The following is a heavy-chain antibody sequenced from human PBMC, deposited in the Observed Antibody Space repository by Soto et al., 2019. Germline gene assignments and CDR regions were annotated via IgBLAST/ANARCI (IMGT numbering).Heavy chain of an antibody. CDR2: INSDGSST. CDR3: ARAPRPKWLTGTFDY. V-gene: IGHV3-74*01. Sequence: EVQLVESGGGLVQPGGSLRLSCAASGFTFSSYWMHWVRQAPGKGLVWVSRINSDGSSTSYADSVKGRFTISRDNAKNTLYLQMNSLRAEDTAVYYCARAPRPKWLTGTFDYWGQGTLVTVSS. CDR1: GFTFSSYW. D-gene: IGHD1-1*01. J-gene: IGHJ4*02.